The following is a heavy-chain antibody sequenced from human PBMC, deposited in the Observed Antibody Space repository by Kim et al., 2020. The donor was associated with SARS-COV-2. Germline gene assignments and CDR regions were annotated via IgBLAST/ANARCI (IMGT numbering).Heavy chain of an antibody. CDR2: INHSGST. CDR1: GGSFSGFQ. Sequence: SETLSLTCAVYGGSFSGFQWSWIRQTPGKGLEWIGEINHSGSTNYNPSLKSQVTMSIDTYKNQFSLKLTSVTAADTAGYYCATGAPGHWGPGTLVTVSS. V-gene: IGHV4-34*01. CDR3: ATGAPGH. J-gene: IGHJ1*01.